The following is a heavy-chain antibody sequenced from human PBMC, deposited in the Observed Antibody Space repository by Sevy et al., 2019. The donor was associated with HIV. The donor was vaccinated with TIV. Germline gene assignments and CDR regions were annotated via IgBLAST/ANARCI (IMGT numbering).Heavy chain of an antibody. Sequence: GGSLRLSCAASRFTFKTYWMSWVRQAPGKGLEWVSSISSSSSYIYYADSVKGRFTISRDNAKNSLYLQMNSLRAEDTAVYYCAREYCSGGSCSDYYYYYMDVWGKGTTVTVSS. V-gene: IGHV3-21*01. CDR3: AREYCSGGSCSDYYYYYMDV. J-gene: IGHJ6*03. D-gene: IGHD2-15*01. CDR1: RFTFKTYW. CDR2: ISSSSSYI.